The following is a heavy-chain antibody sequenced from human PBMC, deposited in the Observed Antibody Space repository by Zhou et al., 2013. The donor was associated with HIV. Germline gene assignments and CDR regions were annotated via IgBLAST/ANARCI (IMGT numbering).Heavy chain of an antibody. CDR2: ISGYNGNA. CDR1: GYTFNRYG. V-gene: IGHV1-18*01. Sequence: QVSLVQSGTEVKTPGASVKISCKASGYTFNRYGYSWVRQAPGQGLEWMGWISGYNGNAHYAQKFQDRVSMTTDVATTTAHMELRSLRSDDTATYFCARAGSGSYFDYWGQGTLVIVSS. D-gene: IGHD3-10*01. CDR3: ARAGSGSYFDY. J-gene: IGHJ4*02.